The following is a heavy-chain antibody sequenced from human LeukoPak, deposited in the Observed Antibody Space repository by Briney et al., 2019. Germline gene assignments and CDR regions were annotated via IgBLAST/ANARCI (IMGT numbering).Heavy chain of an antibody. J-gene: IGHJ6*02. Sequence: ASVKVSCKASGYPFTAYYMHWVRQAPGQGLEWMGWINPNSGGTNYAQKFQGRVTMTRDTSISTAYMELSRLRSDDTAVYYCARVGIVVVPAAHDTYYYGMDVWGQGTTVTVSS. CDR3: ARVGIVVVPAAHDTYYYGMDV. CDR2: INPNSGGT. CDR1: GYPFTAYY. D-gene: IGHD2-2*03. V-gene: IGHV1-2*02.